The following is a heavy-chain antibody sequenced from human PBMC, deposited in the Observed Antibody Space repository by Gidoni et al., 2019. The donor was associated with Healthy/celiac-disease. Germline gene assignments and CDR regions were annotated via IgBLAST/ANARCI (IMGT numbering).Heavy chain of an antibody. CDR2: INHSGST. V-gene: IGHV4-34*01. CDR1: GGSFSGYD. CDR3: ARGDSSGYYGFY. D-gene: IGHD3-22*01. J-gene: IGHJ4*02. Sequence: QLQQWGAGLLKPSETLSPTCAVYGGSFSGYDWSWIRQPPGKGLECIGEINHSGSTNENPALNSRVTIAVDTSKNQFSLKLSYVTATDTAVYYCARGDSSGYYGFYWGQGTLVTGSS.